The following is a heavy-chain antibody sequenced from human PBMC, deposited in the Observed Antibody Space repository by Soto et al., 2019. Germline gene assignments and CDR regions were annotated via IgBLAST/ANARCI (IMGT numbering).Heavy chain of an antibody. CDR2: IYYSGST. Sequence: SETLSLTCTVSGGSISSYYWSWIRQPPGKGLEWIGYIYYSGSTNYNPSLKSRVTISVDTSKNQFSLKLSSVTAADTAVYYCARVKATYNWFFDLWGHGTLVTVSS. V-gene: IGHV4-59*01. CDR3: ARVKATYNWFFDL. CDR1: GGSISSYY. J-gene: IGHJ2*01. D-gene: IGHD5-12*01.